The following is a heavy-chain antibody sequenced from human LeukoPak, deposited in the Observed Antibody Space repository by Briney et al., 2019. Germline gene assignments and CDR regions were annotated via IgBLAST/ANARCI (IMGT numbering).Heavy chain of an antibody. V-gene: IGHV4-59*13. CDR1: GGSISSYY. Sequence: PSETLSLTCTVSGGSISSYYWSWIRQPPGKGLEWIGYIYDSGSTNYNPSLKSRVTISVDTSKNQFSLKLSSVTAADTAVYYCARSSFMMYYYNSGGYDTWGQGTLVTVSS. J-gene: IGHJ4*02. CDR2: IYDSGST. CDR3: ARSSFMMYYYNSGGYDT. D-gene: IGHD3-22*01.